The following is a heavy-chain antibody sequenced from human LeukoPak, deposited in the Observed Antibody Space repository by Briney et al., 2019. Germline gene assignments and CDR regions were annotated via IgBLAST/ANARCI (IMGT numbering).Heavy chain of an antibody. CDR3: ARSLVEMATIEGFGY. D-gene: IGHD5-24*01. Sequence: PGESQKISCXGSGYSFTSYWIGWVRQMPGKGLEWMGIIYPGDSDTRYSPSFQGQVTISADKSISTAYLQWSSLKASDTAMYYCARSLVEMATIEGFGYWGQGTLVTVSP. CDR1: GYSFTSYW. CDR2: IYPGDSDT. V-gene: IGHV5-51*01. J-gene: IGHJ4*02.